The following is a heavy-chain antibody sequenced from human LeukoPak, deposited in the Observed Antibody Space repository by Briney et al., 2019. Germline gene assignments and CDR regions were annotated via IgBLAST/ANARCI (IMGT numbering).Heavy chain of an antibody. V-gene: IGHV3-48*03. D-gene: IGHD6-13*01. J-gene: IGHJ4*02. CDR1: GFTFSSYE. CDR2: TSSSGSTM. CDR3: ASSSWYALDY. Sequence: QAGGSLRLSCAASGFTFSSYEMNWVRQAPGKGLEWISYTSSSGSTMYYADSVKGRFTISRDNAKNSLYLQMNSLRAEDTAIYYCASSSWYALDYWGQGTLVTVSS.